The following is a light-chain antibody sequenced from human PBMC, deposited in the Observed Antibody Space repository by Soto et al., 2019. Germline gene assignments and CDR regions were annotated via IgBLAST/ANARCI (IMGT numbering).Light chain of an antibody. Sequence: DIQMTQSPSTLSASVGDRVTITCRASQSISSWLAWYQQKPGKAPKLLIYKASSLESGVPSRFSGSGSGTEFTLTISSXQPDDFATYYCQQYNSYPGTFGQGTKVDTK. CDR1: QSISSW. J-gene: IGKJ1*01. CDR2: KAS. CDR3: QQYNSYPGT. V-gene: IGKV1-5*03.